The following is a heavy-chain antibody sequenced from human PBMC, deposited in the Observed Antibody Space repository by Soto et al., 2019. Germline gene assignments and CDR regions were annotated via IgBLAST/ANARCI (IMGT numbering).Heavy chain of an antibody. Sequence: QVQLVESGGGVVQPGRSLTLSCVVSGVTFRTYGIHWVRQAPGRGLEWVAVISYDGDYTSYADSVKGRYTISRDNSKNTIYLQLTSLGAEDTAPYYCAKVDRGVFGVVMSPALDPLDVWGQGTMVAVSS. CDR2: ISYDGDYT. CDR3: AKVDRGVFGVVMSPALDPLDV. V-gene: IGHV3-30*18. J-gene: IGHJ3*01. D-gene: IGHD3-3*01. CDR1: GVTFRTYG.